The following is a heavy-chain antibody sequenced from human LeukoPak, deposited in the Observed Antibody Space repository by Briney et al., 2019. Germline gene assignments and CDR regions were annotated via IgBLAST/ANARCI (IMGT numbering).Heavy chain of an antibody. D-gene: IGHD6-6*01. Sequence: SETLSLTCTVSGGSISSGDYYWSWIRQPPGKGLEWIGYIYAIGSTNYNPSLKSRVTTSVDTSKNQFSLKLSSVTAADTAVYYCARALYSSSSTWFDPWGQGTLVTVSS. J-gene: IGHJ5*02. CDR3: ARALYSSSSTWFDP. CDR1: GGSISSGDYY. CDR2: IYAIGST. V-gene: IGHV4-61*08.